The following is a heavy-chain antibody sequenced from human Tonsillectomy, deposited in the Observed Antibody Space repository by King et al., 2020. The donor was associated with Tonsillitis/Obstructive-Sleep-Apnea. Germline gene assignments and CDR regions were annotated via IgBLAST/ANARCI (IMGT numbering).Heavy chain of an antibody. J-gene: IGHJ4*02. V-gene: IGHV5-51*03. D-gene: IGHD3-16*01. CDR1: GYSFFSHW. Sequence: VQLVESGAEVKKPGESLKISCPCSGYSFFSHWIVWVRQMPGKGLEWVGLIYPGDSDTRYSPSFQGQVTISADKSINTAYMQWSSLKAADTAMYYCARRAGGQNYGLDYWGQGTLVTVSS. CDR3: ARRAGGQNYGLDY. CDR2: IYPGDSDT.